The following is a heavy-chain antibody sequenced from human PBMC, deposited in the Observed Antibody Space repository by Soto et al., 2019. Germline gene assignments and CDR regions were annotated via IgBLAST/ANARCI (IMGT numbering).Heavy chain of an antibody. CDR2: ISSSSSYI. Sequence: EVQLVESGGGLVKPGGSLRLSCAASGFTFSSYSMNWVRQAPGKGLEWVSSISSSSSYIYYADSVKGRFTISRDNAKNSLYLQMNSLRAEDTAVYYCARDSDSSGGWFAPWGQGTLVTVSS. CDR3: ARDSDSSGGWFAP. J-gene: IGHJ5*02. V-gene: IGHV3-21*01. D-gene: IGHD3-22*01. CDR1: GFTFSSYS.